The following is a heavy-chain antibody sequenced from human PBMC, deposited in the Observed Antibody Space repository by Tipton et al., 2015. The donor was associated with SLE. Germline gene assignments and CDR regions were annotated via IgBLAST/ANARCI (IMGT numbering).Heavy chain of an antibody. CDR3: AREPYYYGSGNDI. CDR2: VSYTGST. D-gene: IGHD3-10*01. J-gene: IGHJ3*02. CDR1: GGSISSYS. Sequence: TLSLTCTVSGGSISSYSWSWIRQPPGKGLEWIGYVSYTGSTNYNPSLKSRVTISVDTSKNQFSLKLSSVTAADTAVYYCAREPYYYGSGNDIWGQGTMVTVSS. V-gene: IGHV4-59*12.